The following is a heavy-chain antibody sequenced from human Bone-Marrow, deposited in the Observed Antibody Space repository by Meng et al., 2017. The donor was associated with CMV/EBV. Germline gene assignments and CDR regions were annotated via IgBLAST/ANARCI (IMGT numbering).Heavy chain of an antibody. CDR2: IYSGGST. D-gene: IGHD1-26*01. CDR1: GLTISSEY. CDR3: VRDNGGSYYFDY. J-gene: IGHJ4*02. Sequence: SCAASGLTISSEYMRWVRQAPGKGLEWVSVIYSGGSTDYADSVKGRFTVSRDNPKNTLYLQINNLRPEDTSVYYCVRDNGGSYYFDYWGQGTLVTVSS. V-gene: IGHV3-66*02.